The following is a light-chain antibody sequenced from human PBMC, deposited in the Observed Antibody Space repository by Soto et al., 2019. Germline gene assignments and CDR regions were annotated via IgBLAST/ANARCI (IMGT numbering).Light chain of an antibody. CDR1: QDISNY. CDR2: DAS. Sequence: DFQMTQSPSSLSASVGDRVTITCQASQDISNYLNWYQQKPGKAPKLLIYDASYLETGVPSRFSGSGSGTDFTFTISTLQPEDIATYYCQQYDNLPYTFGQGTKLEIK. J-gene: IGKJ2*01. V-gene: IGKV1-33*01. CDR3: QQYDNLPYT.